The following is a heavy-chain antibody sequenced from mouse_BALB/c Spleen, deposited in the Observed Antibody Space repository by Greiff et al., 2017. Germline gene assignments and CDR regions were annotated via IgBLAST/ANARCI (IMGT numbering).Heavy chain of an antibody. CDR1: GYTFTSYT. V-gene: IGHV1-4*01. J-gene: IGHJ3*01. CDR2: INPSSGYT. Sequence: VQLQQSGAELARPGASVKMSCKASGYTFTSYTMHWVKPRPGQGLEWIGYINPSSGYTNYNQKFKDKATLTADKSSSTAYMQLSSLTSEDSAVYYCARKDITFPGFAYWGQGTLVTVSA. D-gene: IGHD1-1*01. CDR3: ARKDITFPGFAY.